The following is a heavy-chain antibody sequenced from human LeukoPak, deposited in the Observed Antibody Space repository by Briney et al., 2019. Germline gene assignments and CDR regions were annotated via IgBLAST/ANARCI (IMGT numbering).Heavy chain of an antibody. CDR1: GFTVSSNY. J-gene: IGHJ4*02. Sequence: GGSLRLSCAASGFTVSSNYMSWVRQAPGKGLEWVAVISYDGSNKYYADSVKGRFTISRDNSKNTLYLQMNSLRAEDTAVYYCAKEVVVVVAASAAFDYWGQGTLVTVSS. D-gene: IGHD2-15*01. CDR3: AKEVVVVVAASAAFDY. CDR2: ISYDGSNK. V-gene: IGHV3-30*18.